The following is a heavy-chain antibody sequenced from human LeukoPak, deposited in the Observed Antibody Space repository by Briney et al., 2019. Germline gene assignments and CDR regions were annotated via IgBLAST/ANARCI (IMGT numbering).Heavy chain of an antibody. CDR1: GGTFSSYA. J-gene: IGHJ5*02. Sequence: AASVKVSCKASGGTFSSYAISWVRQAPGQGLEWMGGIIPIFGTANYAQKFQGRVTITTDESTSTAYMELSSLRSEDTAVYYCARGPRIVGATTGFDPWGQGTLVTVSP. V-gene: IGHV1-69*05. D-gene: IGHD1-26*01. CDR2: IIPIFGTA. CDR3: ARGPRIVGATTGFDP.